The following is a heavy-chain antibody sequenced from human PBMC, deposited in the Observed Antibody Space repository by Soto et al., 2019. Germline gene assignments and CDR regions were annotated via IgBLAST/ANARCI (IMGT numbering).Heavy chain of an antibody. CDR2: IYYSGST. CDR1: GGSISSGDYY. D-gene: IGHD2-15*01. Sequence: SETLSLTCTVSGGSISSGDYYWSWIRQPPGKGLEWIGYIYYSGSTYYNPSLKSRVTISVDTSKNQFSLKLSSVTAADTAVYYCAREGLLYCSGGSCYSGPWGQGTLVTVSS. V-gene: IGHV4-30-4*01. J-gene: IGHJ5*02. CDR3: AREGLLYCSGGSCYSGP.